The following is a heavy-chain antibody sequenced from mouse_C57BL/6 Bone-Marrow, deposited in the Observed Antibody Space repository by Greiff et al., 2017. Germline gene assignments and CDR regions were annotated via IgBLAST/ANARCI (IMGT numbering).Heavy chain of an antibody. CDR2: ISSGSSTI. CDR3: ASSYRVNAKDY. J-gene: IGHJ4*01. CDR1: GFTFSDYG. Sequence: EVKLMESGGGLVKPGGSLKLSCAASGFTFSDYGMHWVRQAPEKGLEWVAYISSGSSTISYADTVKGRFTISRDNAKNTLFLQMTSLKSEDTAMYYCASSYRVNAKDYCGRGTAATVTA. V-gene: IGHV5-17*01.